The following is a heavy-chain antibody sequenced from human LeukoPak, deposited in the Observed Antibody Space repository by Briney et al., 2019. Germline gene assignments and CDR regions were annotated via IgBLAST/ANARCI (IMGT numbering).Heavy chain of an antibody. CDR3: ATDGYSTGDDSRGYIFDY. Sequence: GGSLRLSCAASGLTFSSYAMSWVRHAPGKGLEWVSAIRGSGGSTYYADSVKGRFTISRHNSKNTLYLQMNSLRAEDTAVYYCATDGYSTGDDSRGYIFDYWGQGTLVTVSS. D-gene: IGHD3-22*01. CDR2: IRGSGGST. J-gene: IGHJ4*02. CDR1: GLTFSSYA. V-gene: IGHV3-23*01.